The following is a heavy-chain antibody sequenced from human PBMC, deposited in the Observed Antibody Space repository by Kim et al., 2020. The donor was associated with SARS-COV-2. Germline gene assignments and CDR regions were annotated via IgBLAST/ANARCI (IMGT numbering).Heavy chain of an antibody. D-gene: IGHD3-10*01. V-gene: IGHV3-30*18. J-gene: IGHJ5*02. CDR1: GFTFSSYG. Sequence: GGSLRLSCAASGFTFSSYGMHWVRQAPGKGLEWVAVISYDGSNKYYADSVKGRFTISRDNSKNTLYLQMNSLRAEDTAVYYCAKGSLSGSYYYDPWGQGTLVTVSS. CDR3: AKGSLSGSYYYDP. CDR2: ISYDGSNK.